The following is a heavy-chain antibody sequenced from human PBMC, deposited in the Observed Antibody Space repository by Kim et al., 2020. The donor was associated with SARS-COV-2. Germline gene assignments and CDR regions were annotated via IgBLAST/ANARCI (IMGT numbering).Heavy chain of an antibody. V-gene: IGHV4-39*01. CDR2: IYYSGST. CDR3: ARHVPLSSSSYNWFDP. J-gene: IGHJ5*02. CDR1: GGSISSSSYY. Sequence: SETLSLTCTVSGGSISSSSYYWGWIRQPPGKGLEWIGSIYYSGSTYYNPSLKSRVTISVDTSKNQFSLKLSSVTAADTAVYYCARHVPLSSSSYNWFDPWGQGTLVTVSS. D-gene: IGHD6-6*01.